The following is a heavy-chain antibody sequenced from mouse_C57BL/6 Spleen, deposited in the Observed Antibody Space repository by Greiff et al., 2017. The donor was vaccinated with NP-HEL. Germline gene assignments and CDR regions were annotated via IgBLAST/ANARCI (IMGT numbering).Heavy chain of an antibody. CDR1: GYAFSSSW. Sequence: QVQLQQSGPELVKPGASVKISCKASGYAFSSSWMNWVKQRPGKGLEWIGRIYPGDGDTTYNGKFKGKATLTADKSSSTAYMQLSSLTSEDSAVYFCARGGKYYAMDYWGQGTSVTVSS. V-gene: IGHV1-82*01. CDR2: IYPGDGDT. J-gene: IGHJ4*01. CDR3: ARGGKYYAMDY.